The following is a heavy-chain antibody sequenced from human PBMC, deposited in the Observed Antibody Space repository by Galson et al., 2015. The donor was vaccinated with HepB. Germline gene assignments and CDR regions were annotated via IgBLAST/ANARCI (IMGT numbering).Heavy chain of an antibody. D-gene: IGHD3-22*01. CDR2: ISAYNGDR. J-gene: IGHJ4*02. Sequence: SVKVSCKASGYTFNSYRITWVRQAPGQGLEWMGWISAYNGDRNYAQNLQGRVTMTTDTSTTTAYMDLRSLRSDDTAVYYCARVIYYDSSGYSAFDYWGQGTLVTVSS. CDR1: GYTFNSYR. V-gene: IGHV1-18*04. CDR3: ARVIYYDSSGYSAFDY.